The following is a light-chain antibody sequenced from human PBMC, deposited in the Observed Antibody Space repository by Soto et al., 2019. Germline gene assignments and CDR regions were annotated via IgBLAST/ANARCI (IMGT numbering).Light chain of an antibody. CDR3: QQYKSYALT. V-gene: IGKV1-5*01. J-gene: IGKJ4*01. CDR1: QSISSW. CDR2: DAS. Sequence: DIQMTQSPSTLSASVGDRVTITCRASQSISSWLAWYQQKPGKAPKLLIYDASSLESGVPSRFSGSGSGTEFTLTISSLQADDFATYYCQQYKSYALTFGGGTKVDIK.